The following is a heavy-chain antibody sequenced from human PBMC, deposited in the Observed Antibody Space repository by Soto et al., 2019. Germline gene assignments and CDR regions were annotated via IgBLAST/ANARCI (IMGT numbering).Heavy chain of an antibody. J-gene: IGHJ2*01. CDR2: IIPIFGTV. D-gene: IGHD3-22*01. CDR3: AACDYYDSSGYIYWYFDL. CDR1: RGAFISYA. Sequence: SAEVSFKASRGAFISYAISWVRQGPGQGLEWMGGIIPIFGTVNYAQKFQGRVTITADESTSTAYMELSSLRSEDTAVYYCAACDYYDSSGYIYWYFDLWGRGTLVTVSS. V-gene: IGHV1-69*13.